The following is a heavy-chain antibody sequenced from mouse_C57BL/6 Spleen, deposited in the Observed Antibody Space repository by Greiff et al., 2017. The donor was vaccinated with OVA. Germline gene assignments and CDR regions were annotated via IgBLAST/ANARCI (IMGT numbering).Heavy chain of an antibody. CDR2: IYPGDGDT. Sequence: VQLQQSGPELVKPGASVKISCKASGYAFSSSWMNWVKQRPGKGLEWIGRIYPGDGDTNYNGKFKGKATLTADKSSSTAYMQLSSLTSEDSAVYFCARSYDGIDYWGQGTTLTVSS. CDR1: GYAFSSSW. V-gene: IGHV1-82*01. D-gene: IGHD2-3*01. CDR3: ARSYDGIDY. J-gene: IGHJ2*01.